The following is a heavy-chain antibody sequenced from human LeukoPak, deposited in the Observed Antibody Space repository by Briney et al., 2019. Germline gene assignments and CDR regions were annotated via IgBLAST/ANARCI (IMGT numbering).Heavy chain of an antibody. CDR1: GASIGSTSYY. V-gene: IGHV4-61*02. CDR2: IYTSETT. D-gene: IGHD5-12*01. J-gene: IGHJ4*02. CDR3: ARGGVATIKD. Sequence: TLSLTCTVSGASIGSTSYYWSWIRQPAGKGLEWIGRIYTSETTNYNPSLKSRVTMSVDTSKNQFSLKLSSVTAADTAVYYCARGGVATIKDWGQGTLVTVSS.